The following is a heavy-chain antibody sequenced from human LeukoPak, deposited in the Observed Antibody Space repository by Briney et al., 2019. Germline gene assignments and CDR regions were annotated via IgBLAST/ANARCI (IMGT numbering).Heavy chain of an antibody. D-gene: IGHD1-26*01. Sequence: SETLSLTCTVSGGSLSSYYWNWIRQPPGKGLEWIGYFDYSGNTRYNPSLKSRVNISIDTAKNHFSLNLSSVTAADAAVYYCARPIGSDYRGGHFAIWGRGTLVTVSS. CDR1: GGSLSSYY. V-gene: IGHV4-59*08. CDR2: FDYSGNT. J-gene: IGHJ3*02. CDR3: ARPIGSDYRGGHFAI.